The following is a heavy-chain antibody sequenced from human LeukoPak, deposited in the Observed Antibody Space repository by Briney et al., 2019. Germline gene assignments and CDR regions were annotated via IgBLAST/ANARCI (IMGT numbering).Heavy chain of an antibody. Sequence: SETLSLTCAVYGGSFSSYYWGWIRQPPGKGLEWIGSIYYGGSTYYNPSLKSRVTISVDTSKNQFSLNLSSVTAANTAVYYCARLYYDSSGYYQICYFDYWGQGTLVTVSS. D-gene: IGHD3-22*01. V-gene: IGHV4-39*01. CDR3: ARLYYDSSGYYQICYFDY. J-gene: IGHJ4*02. CDR2: IYYGGST. CDR1: GGSFSSYY.